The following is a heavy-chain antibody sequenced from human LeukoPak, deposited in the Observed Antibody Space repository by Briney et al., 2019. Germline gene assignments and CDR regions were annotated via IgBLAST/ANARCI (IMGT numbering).Heavy chain of an antibody. D-gene: IGHD4-17*01. CDR3: ARDTYGDYSPGVIDY. CDR2: IYSGGST. CDR1: GFTVSSNY. V-gene: IGHV3-66*01. Sequence: GGSLRLSCAASGFTVSSNYMSWVRQAPGKGLEWVSVIYSGGSTYYADSVKGRFTISRDNSKNTLYLQMNSLRAEDTAVYYCARDTYGDYSPGVIDYWGQGTLVTVSS. J-gene: IGHJ4*02.